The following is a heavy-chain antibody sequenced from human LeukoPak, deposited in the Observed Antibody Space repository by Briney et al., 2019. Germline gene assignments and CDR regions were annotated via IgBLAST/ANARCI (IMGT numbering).Heavy chain of an antibody. CDR3: ARDYAPAIIAAAGYYYYYGMDV. CDR1: GFTFSSYN. V-gene: IGHV3-21*01. J-gene: IGHJ6*02. Sequence: GGTLRLSCAASGFTFSSYNMNWVRQASGKGLEWGSSISSSSSYIYYADSVKGRFTISRDNARNSLYLQMNSLRAEDTAVYYCARDYAPAIIAAAGYYYYYGMDVWGQGTTVTVSS. D-gene: IGHD6-13*01. CDR2: ISSSSSYI.